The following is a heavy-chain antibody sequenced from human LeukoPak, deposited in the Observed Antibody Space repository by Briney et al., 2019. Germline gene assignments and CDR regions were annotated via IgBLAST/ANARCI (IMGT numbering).Heavy chain of an antibody. J-gene: IGHJ3*02. CDR3: ARGASVVAGSDDAFDI. D-gene: IGHD6-19*01. V-gene: IGHV3-7*01. CDR1: GFTFSNYW. Sequence: GGSLRLSCVASGFTFSNYWMNWVRQAPGKGLEWVANINLDGSEKYYVDSVKGRFTISRDNAKHSLYLQMNSLRAEDTAVYYCARGASVVAGSDDAFDIWGQGTMVTVSS. CDR2: INLDGSEK.